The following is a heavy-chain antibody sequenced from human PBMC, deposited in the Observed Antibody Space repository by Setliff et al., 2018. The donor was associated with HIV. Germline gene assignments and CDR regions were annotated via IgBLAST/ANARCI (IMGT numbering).Heavy chain of an antibody. V-gene: IGHV4-59*08. Sequence: ETLSLTCTVSGGSISSDYWSWIRQPPGKGLEWIGYIYYSGSTNYNPSLKSRVTISVATSKNQFSLNLSSVTAAETAVYYCARVGYHGSGRYSFDYWGQGTLVTVSS. D-gene: IGHD3-10*01. J-gene: IGHJ4*02. CDR3: ARVGYHGSGRYSFDY. CDR2: IYYSGST. CDR1: GGSISSDY.